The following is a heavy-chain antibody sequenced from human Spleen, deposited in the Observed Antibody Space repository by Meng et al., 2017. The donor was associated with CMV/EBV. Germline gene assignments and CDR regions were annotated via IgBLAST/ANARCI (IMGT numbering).Heavy chain of an antibody. V-gene: IGHV2-70*20. J-gene: IGHJ5*02. CDR1: GFSLTTTGMC. Sequence: SGPTLVKPTQTLTLTCTFSGFSLTTTGMCVSWVRQPPGKALEWLGLIDWEDDKYYRPSLETRLTISKDTSKSQVFLTMTNMDPVDTATYYCARMARDSNWIDTWGQGTLVTVSS. D-gene: IGHD2-15*01. CDR3: ARMARDSNWIDT. CDR2: IDWEDDK.